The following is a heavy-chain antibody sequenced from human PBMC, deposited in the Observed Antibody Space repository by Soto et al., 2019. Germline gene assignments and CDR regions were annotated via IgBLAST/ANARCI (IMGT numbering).Heavy chain of an antibody. J-gene: IGHJ4*02. CDR2: SGST. CDR1: GGSISSYF. Sequence: KSSETLSLTCTVSGGSISSYFWTWIRQPPGKGLEWIASSGSTNYNPSLESRVTISVDMSKNQFSLKLSSVSAADTAMYYCAKSDHGDSESPFDYWGQGTLVTVSS. CDR3: AKSDHGDSESPFDY. D-gene: IGHD4-17*01. V-gene: IGHV4-59*01.